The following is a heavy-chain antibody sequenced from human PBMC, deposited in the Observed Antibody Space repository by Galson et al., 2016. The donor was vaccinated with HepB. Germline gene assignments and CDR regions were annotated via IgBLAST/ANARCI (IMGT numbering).Heavy chain of an antibody. CDR3: ARGWRTLYGYPWRLDY. D-gene: IGHD2-21*02. CDR1: GGSFSGHY. CDR2: INYNRNT. J-gene: IGHJ4*02. Sequence: LSLTCAVYGGSFSGHYWSWIRQPPGKGLEWIGEINYNRNTNYSPFFKSRVIISVDTSKNQLSLRLNSVTAADTAIYYCARGWRTLYGYPWRLDYWGQGDLVTVSS. V-gene: IGHV4-34*01.